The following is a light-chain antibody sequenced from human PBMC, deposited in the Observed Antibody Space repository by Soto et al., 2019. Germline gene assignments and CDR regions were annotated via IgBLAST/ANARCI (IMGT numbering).Light chain of an antibody. V-gene: IGLV2-14*01. CDR1: SSDVGGYNY. Sequence: QSVLTQPAYVYGSPGESITISCKGTSSDVGGYNYVSWYQQHPGKAPKLMIYDVSNRPSGVSNRFSGSKSGNTASLTISGLQAEDEADYYCSSYTSSSTLYVFGTGTKVTVL. CDR2: DVS. CDR3: SSYTSSSTLYV. J-gene: IGLJ1*01.